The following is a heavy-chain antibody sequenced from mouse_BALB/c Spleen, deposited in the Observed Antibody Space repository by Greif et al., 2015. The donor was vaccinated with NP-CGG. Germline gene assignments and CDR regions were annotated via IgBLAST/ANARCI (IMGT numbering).Heavy chain of an antibody. CDR3: ARYGYDEDYYAMDY. Sequence: VKLVESGAELMKPGASVKISCKATGYTFSSYWIEWVKQRPGHGLEWIGEILPGSGSTNYNEKFKGKATFTADTSSNTAYMQLSSLTSEDSAVYYCARYGYDEDYYAMDYWGQGTSVTVSS. CDR1: GYTFSSYW. J-gene: IGHJ4*01. CDR2: ILPGSGST. D-gene: IGHD2-2*01. V-gene: IGHV1-9*01.